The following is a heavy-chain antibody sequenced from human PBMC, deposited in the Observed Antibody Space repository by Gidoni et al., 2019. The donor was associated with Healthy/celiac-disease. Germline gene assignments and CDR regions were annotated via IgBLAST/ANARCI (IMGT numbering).Heavy chain of an antibody. CDR2: INHSGST. J-gene: IGHJ5*02. CDR1: GGSFSGYY. V-gene: IGHV4-34*01. Sequence: QVQLQQWGAGLLKPSETLSLTCAVYGGSFSGYYWSWIRQPPGKGLEWIGEINHSGSTNYNPSLKSRVTISVDTSKNQFSLKLSSVTAADTAVYYCARYHLWFGDDSWFDPWGQGTLVTVSS. CDR3: ARYHLWFGDDSWFDP. D-gene: IGHD3-10*01.